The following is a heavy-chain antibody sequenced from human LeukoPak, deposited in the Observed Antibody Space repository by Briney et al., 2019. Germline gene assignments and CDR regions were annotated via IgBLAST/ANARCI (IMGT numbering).Heavy chain of an antibody. D-gene: IGHD3-22*01. Sequence: GGSLRLPCAASGITFSRYVMSWVRQAPGKGLEWVSLISGSGGNTYYADSVKGRFTISRDNSKNTLYLQMNSLRAEDTAVYYCAKDPTDSSGYYLYYFDFWGQGTLVTVSS. J-gene: IGHJ4*02. CDR1: GITFSRYV. CDR3: AKDPTDSSGYYLYYFDF. CDR2: ISGSGGNT. V-gene: IGHV3-23*01.